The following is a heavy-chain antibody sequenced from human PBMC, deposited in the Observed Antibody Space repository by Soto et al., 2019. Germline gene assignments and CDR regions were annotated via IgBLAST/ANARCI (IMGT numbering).Heavy chain of an antibody. CDR1: GFTFSSYG. CDR2: ISYDGSNK. J-gene: IGHJ6*03. CDR3: AKEGTFVVVPAARPAWYYYYYMDV. Sequence: GGSLRLSCAASGFTFSSYGMHWVRQAPGKGLEWVAVISYDGSNKYYADSVKGGFTISRDNSKNTLYLQMTSLRAEDTEVYYCAKEGTFVVVPAARPAWYYYYYMDVWGKGTTVTVSS. D-gene: IGHD2-2*01. V-gene: IGHV3-30*18.